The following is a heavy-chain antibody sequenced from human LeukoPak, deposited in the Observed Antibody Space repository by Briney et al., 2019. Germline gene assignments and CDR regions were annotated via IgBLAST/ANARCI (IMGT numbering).Heavy chain of an antibody. V-gene: IGHV4-61*08. J-gene: IGHJ6*02. CDR1: GGSISSGGYS. D-gene: IGHD6-13*01. CDR2: IYYSGST. Sequence: PSETLSLTCAVSGGSISSGGYSWSWIRQPPGKGLEWIGYIYYSGSTNYNPSLKSRVTISVDTSKNQFSLKLSSVTAADTAVYYCARAGYSSSWLGYYGMDVWGQGTTVTVSS. CDR3: ARAGYSSSWLGYYGMDV.